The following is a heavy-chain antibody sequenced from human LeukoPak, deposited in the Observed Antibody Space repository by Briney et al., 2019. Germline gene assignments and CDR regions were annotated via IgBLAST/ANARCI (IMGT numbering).Heavy chain of an antibody. D-gene: IGHD7-27*01. Sequence: ASVKVSCKTSGYTFTAYYIQWVRQAPGQGLEWMGWINGNSGSTNYAQKFQGRVTMTRDTSIRIAYMELNNLTSDDTAVYYCVRVAGDHAFDIWGQGTMVTVSS. CDR2: INGNSGST. CDR1: GYTFTAYY. V-gene: IGHV1-2*02. CDR3: VRVAGDHAFDI. J-gene: IGHJ3*02.